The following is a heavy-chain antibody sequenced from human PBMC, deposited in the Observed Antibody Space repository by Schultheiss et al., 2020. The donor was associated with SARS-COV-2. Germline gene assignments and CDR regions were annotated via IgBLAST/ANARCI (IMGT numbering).Heavy chain of an antibody. CDR3: AREGYYDFWSDSYTNFYGMDV. V-gene: IGHV1-18*01. Sequence: ASVKVSCKASGYTFTSYGISWVRQAPGQGLEWMGWISTHNENTNYAQRLQGRVTMTTDTSTSTAYMELRSLRSDDTAVYYCAREGYYDFWSDSYTNFYGMDVWGQGTTVTVSS. D-gene: IGHD3-3*01. CDR1: GYTFTSYG. CDR2: ISTHNENT. J-gene: IGHJ6*02.